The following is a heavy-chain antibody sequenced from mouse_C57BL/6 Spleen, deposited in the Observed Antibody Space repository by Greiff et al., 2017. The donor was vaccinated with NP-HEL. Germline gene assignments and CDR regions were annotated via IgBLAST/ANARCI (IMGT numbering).Heavy chain of an antibody. Sequence: EVQLQQSGPGLVKPSQSLSLTCSVTGYSITSGYYWNWLRQFPGNKLEWMGYISYDGSNNYNPSLKNRISITRDTSKNQFFLKLNSGTTEDTATYYWAREKTGDFDYWGQGTTLTVSS. D-gene: IGHD4-1*01. CDR3: AREKTGDFDY. CDR2: ISYDGSN. V-gene: IGHV3-6*01. J-gene: IGHJ2*01. CDR1: GYSITSGYY.